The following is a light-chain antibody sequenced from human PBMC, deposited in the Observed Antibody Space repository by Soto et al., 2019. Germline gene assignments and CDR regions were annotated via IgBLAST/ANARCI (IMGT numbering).Light chain of an antibody. CDR3: QQSYNSPQT. J-gene: IGKJ1*01. Sequence: DIQMTQSPYTLSASVGHRVTITCRASQSISSWLAWYQQKPGKAPNLLIYKASSLESGVPSRFSGSGSGTDFTLTISSLQPEDFATYSCQQSYNSPQTFGRGTKV. V-gene: IGKV1-5*03. CDR2: KAS. CDR1: QSISSW.